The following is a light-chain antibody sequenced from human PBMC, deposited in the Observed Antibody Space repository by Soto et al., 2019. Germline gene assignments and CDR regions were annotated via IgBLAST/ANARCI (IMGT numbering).Light chain of an antibody. J-gene: IGKJ1*01. V-gene: IGKV3-20*01. CDR2: GAS. CDR1: QSVSSSY. CDR3: QQYGSSPVT. Sequence: EIVLTQSPGTPSLSPGERATLSCRASQSVSSSYLAWYQRKPGQAPRLLIYGASSRATGIPARFSGSGSGTDFTLSISRLEPEDCAVYYCQQYGSSPVTCGQGTKVEIK.